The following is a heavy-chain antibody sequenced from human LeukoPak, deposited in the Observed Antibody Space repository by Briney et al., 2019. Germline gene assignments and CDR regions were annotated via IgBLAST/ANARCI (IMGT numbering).Heavy chain of an antibody. CDR1: GFTFRSYA. CDR2: ISLNDGST. V-gene: IGHV3-23*01. D-gene: IGHD3-9*01. Sequence: GGSLRLSCTASGFTFRSYAMNWVRQALGKGLEWVSVISLNDGSTYYADSVRGRFTISGDNSKNTLFLQMNGLRAEDTAIYYCAKAMTSSIYYFDSWGQGTLVTVSS. CDR3: AKAMTSSIYYFDS. J-gene: IGHJ4*02.